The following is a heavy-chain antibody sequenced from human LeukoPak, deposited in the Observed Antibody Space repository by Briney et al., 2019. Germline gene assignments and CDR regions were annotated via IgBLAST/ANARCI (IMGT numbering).Heavy chain of an antibody. J-gene: IGHJ4*02. V-gene: IGHV4-34*01. Sequence: SETLSLTCAVYGGSFSGYYWSWIRQPPGKGLEWIGEINHSGSTNYNPSLKSRVTISVDTSKNQFSLKLSSVTAADTAVYYCARVGHPNSDYWGQGTPVTVSS. CDR1: GGSFSGYY. D-gene: IGHD2-8*01. CDR2: INHSGST. CDR3: ARVGHPNSDY.